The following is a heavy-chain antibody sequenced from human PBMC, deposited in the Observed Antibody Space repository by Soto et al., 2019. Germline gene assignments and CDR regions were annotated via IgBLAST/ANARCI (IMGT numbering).Heavy chain of an antibody. Sequence: SETLSLTCTGSGGSISSYYWSWIRQPPGKGLEWIGYIYYSGSTNYNPSLKSRVTISVDTSKNQFSLKLSSVTAADTAVYYCARDLYCSGGSCYTFDPWGQGTLVTVSS. CDR1: GGSISSYY. CDR3: ARDLYCSGGSCYTFDP. V-gene: IGHV4-59*01. J-gene: IGHJ5*02. D-gene: IGHD2-15*01. CDR2: IYYSGST.